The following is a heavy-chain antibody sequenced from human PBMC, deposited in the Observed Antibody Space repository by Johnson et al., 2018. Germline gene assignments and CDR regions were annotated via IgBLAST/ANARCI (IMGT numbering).Heavy chain of an antibody. J-gene: IGHJ6*03. CDR3: AGDQGGGSCYYYSYYYYYMDV. V-gene: IGHV3-48*04. CDR2: ISSSGSTI. CDR1: GFTFSSYA. D-gene: IGHD3-22*01. Sequence: EVQLVESGEGLVQPGGSLRLSCAASGFTFSSYAMHWVRQAPGKGLEWVSYISSSGSTIYYADSVKGRFTISRDNAKNSLYLQMNSLRAEDTAVDYCAGDQGGGSCYYYSYYYYYMDVWGKGTTVTVSS.